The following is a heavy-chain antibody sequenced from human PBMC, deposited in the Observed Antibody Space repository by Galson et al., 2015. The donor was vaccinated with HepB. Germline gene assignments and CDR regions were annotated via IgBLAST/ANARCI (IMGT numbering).Heavy chain of an antibody. CDR3: ARDAGFAFDL. V-gene: IGHV3-74*01. CDR2: IYSDGSSS. CDR1: GFTLSSNW. Sequence: SLRLSCAASGFTLSSNWMHWVRQAPGKGLVWVSRIYSDGSSSIYADSVKGRFTISRDNAKNTLYLQMNSLRAEDTAVYYCARDAGFAFDLWGQGTMVTVSS. J-gene: IGHJ3*01. D-gene: IGHD1-1*01.